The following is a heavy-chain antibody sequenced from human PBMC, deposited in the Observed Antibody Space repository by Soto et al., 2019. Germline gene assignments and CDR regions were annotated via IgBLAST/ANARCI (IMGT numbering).Heavy chain of an antibody. CDR1: GGTFSSYA. V-gene: IGHV1-69*12. J-gene: IGHJ6*02. CDR2: IIPIFGTA. Sequence: QVQLVQSGAEVKKPGSSVKVSCKASGGTFSSYAISWVRQAPGQGLEWMGGIIPIFGTADYAQKFQGRVTIPADESTSTSYMELSSLRSEDTAVYYCALHYGSGSNYYYYGMDVWGQGTTVTVSS. CDR3: ALHYGSGSNYYYYGMDV. D-gene: IGHD3-10*01.